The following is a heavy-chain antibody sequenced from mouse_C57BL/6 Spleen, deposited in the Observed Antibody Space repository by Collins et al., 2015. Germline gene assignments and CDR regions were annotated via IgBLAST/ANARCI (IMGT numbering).Heavy chain of an antibody. D-gene: IGHD1-1*01. Sequence: QVQLQQPGAELVKPGASVKLSCKASGYTFTSYWMQWVKQRPGQGLEWIGEIDPSDSYTNYNQKFKGKATLTVDTSSSTAYMQLSSLTSEDSAVYYCARSDYYGSSYPYWGQGTLVTVSA. CDR1: GYTFTSYW. J-gene: IGHJ3*01. CDR3: ARSDYYGSSYPY. CDR2: IDPSDSYT. V-gene: IGHV1-50*01.